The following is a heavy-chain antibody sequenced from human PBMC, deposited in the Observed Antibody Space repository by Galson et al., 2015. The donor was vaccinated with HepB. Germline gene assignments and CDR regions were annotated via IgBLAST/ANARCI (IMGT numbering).Heavy chain of an antibody. J-gene: IGHJ4*02. D-gene: IGHD1-26*01. V-gene: IGHV3-74*01. CDR3: VGDSGTYPGYYDF. Sequence: SLRLSCAASGFMFSTYWMQWVRQAPGKGLVWVALINPDGTTTDYADSVRDRFTISRDNARNTMSLQMSSLGADDMAVYYCVGDSGTYPGYYDFWGQGTLVTVSS. CDR2: INPDGTTT. CDR1: GFMFSTYW.